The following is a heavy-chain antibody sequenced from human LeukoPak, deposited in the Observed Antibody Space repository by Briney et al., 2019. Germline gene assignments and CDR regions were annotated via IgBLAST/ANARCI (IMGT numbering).Heavy chain of an antibody. V-gene: IGHV4-4*02. D-gene: IGHD3-10*01. Sequence: SGTLSLTCAVSGGSISSSNWWSWVRQPPGKGLEWIGETYHSGSTNYNPSLKSRVTTSVDKSKNQFSLKLSSVTAADTAVYYCASKIFLSGYAFDIWGQGTMVTVSS. J-gene: IGHJ3*02. CDR3: ASKIFLSGYAFDI. CDR1: GGSISSSNW. CDR2: TYHSGST.